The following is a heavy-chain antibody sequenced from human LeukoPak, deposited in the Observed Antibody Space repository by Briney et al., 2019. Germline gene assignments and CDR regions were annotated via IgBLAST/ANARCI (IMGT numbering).Heavy chain of an antibody. J-gene: IGHJ4*02. CDR1: GFTFSSYW. CDR3: ARGGDYGDCGY. V-gene: IGHV3-7*03. Sequence: GGSLRLSCAASGFTFSSYWMSWVRQAPGKGLEWVANIKQDGSEEYYVDSVKGRFTISRDNAKNSLYLQMNSLRAEDTAVYYCARGGDYGDCGYWGQGTLVTVSS. CDR2: IKQDGSEE. D-gene: IGHD4-17*01.